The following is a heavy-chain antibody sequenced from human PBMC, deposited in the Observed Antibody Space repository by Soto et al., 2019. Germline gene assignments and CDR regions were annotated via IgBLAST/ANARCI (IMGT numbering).Heavy chain of an antibody. Sequence: ASVKVSCKXSGYTFTGHYIHWVRQAPEQGPEWMGEIGPESGATRYAQKFQGRVTMTRDTSITTVYMELKNLSPDDTAVYYCGRGRSGQIVVFYWGQGTPVTVSS. CDR3: GRGRSGQIVVFY. J-gene: IGHJ4*02. D-gene: IGHD1-26*01. V-gene: IGHV1-2*02. CDR1: GYTFTGHY. CDR2: IGPESGAT.